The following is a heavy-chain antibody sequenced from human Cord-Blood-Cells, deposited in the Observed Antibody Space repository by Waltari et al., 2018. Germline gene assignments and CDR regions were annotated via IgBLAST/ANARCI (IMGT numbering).Heavy chain of an antibody. CDR1: GDSVSSNSAA. J-gene: IGHJ5*02. CDR2: TNYRSKVYN. D-gene: IGHD1-26*01. CDR3: ARVLGVGAFTNWCDP. Sequence: QVQLQQSGPGLVKPSQTLSLTCAISGDSVSSNSAAWNWIRQSPSRGLEWLGSTNYRSKVYNDYAVSEKRRITINPDTSKNQFSLQLNSVTPEDMAVYYCARVLGVGAFTNWCDPWGQGTLVTVSS. V-gene: IGHV6-1*01.